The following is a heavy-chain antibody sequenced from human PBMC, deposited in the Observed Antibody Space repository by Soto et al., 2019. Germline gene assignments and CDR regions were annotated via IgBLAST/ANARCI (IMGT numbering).Heavy chain of an antibody. CDR1: YR. V-gene: IGHV4-31*02. Sequence: YRRISIRKPPGKGLEWIGYIYYSGSTYYNPSLKSRVTISVDTSKNQFSLKLSSVTAAVTAVYYCERVSLRVRSFAYW. CDR2: IYYSGST. CDR3: ERVSLRVRSFAY. D-gene: IGHD4-17*01. J-gene: IGHJ4*01.